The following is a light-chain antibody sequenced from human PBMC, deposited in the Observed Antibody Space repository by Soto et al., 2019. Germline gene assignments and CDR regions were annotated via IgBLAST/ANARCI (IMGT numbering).Light chain of an antibody. Sequence: EIVMTQSPATLSVSPGDRAALSCRASQSVGSNLAWYQQKPGQAPRLLIYGASTRATGIPARFSGSGSGTDFPLTISSLQAEDFAIYLCQQYNNWPPGRTFGQGTKVEIK. CDR1: QSVGSN. J-gene: IGKJ1*01. CDR3: QQYNNWPPGRT. V-gene: IGKV3-15*01. CDR2: GAS.